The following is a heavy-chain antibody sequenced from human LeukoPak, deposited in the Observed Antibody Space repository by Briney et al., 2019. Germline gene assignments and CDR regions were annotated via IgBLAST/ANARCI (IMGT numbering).Heavy chain of an antibody. CDR3: ASGTFDDYGDYDRGDYFDH. D-gene: IGHD4-17*01. CDR2: IYYSGLT. V-gene: IGHV4-39*02. Sequence: SETLSLTCTVSGASISSSSSSWGWVRQPPGKGPKWIGSIYYSGLTYENPSLMSRVSISVDPSKTHFSLKVSSVTAADTAVYYCASGTFDDYGDYDRGDYFDHWGQGTLVTVSS. CDR1: GASISSSSSS. J-gene: IGHJ4*02.